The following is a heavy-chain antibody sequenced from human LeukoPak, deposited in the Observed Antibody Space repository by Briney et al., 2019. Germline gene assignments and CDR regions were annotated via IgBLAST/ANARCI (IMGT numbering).Heavy chain of an antibody. CDR3: ARGKSERWLQSARYNWFDP. D-gene: IGHD5-24*01. V-gene: IGHV1-69*01. Sequence: RASVEVSCKASGGTFSSYAISWVRQAPGQGLEWMGGIIPIFGTANYAQKFQGRVTITADESTSTAYMELSSLRSEDTAVYYCARGKSERWLQSARYNWFDPWGQGTLVTVSS. CDR2: IIPIFGTA. J-gene: IGHJ5*02. CDR1: GGTFSSYA.